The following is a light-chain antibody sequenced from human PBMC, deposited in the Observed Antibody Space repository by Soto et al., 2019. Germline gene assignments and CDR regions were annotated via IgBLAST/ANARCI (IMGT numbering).Light chain of an antibody. CDR3: SSYAGSNNLV. CDR2: EVS. CDR1: SSDVGGYHY. Sequence: QSVLTQPASVSGSPGQSITISCTGSSSDVGGYHYVSWYQQYPGEAPKLMIYEVSKRPSGVPDRFSGSKSGNTASLTVSGLQAEDEADYYCSSYAGSNNLVFGGGTKLTVL. J-gene: IGLJ2*01. V-gene: IGLV2-8*01.